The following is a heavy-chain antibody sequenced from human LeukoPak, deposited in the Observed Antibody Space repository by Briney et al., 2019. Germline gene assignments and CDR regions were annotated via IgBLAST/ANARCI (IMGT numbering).Heavy chain of an antibody. Sequence: SETLSLTCAVYGGSFSGYYCSWIRQPPGKGLEWIGEINHSGSTNYNPSLKSRVTISVDTSKNQFSQKLSSVTAADTAVYYCARGPDYGDYSDYWGQGNLVTVSS. J-gene: IGHJ4*02. CDR1: GGSFSGYY. D-gene: IGHD4-17*01. CDR3: ARGPDYGDYSDY. V-gene: IGHV4-34*01. CDR2: INHSGST.